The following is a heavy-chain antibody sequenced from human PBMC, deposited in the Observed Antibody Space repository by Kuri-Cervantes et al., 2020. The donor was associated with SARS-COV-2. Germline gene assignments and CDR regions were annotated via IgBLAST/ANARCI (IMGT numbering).Heavy chain of an antibody. CDR2: MYYSGST. CDR1: GDSISSSRYY. V-gene: IGHV4-39*01. Sequence: GSLRLSCTVSGDSISSSRYYWGWIRQPPGKGLEWIGSMYYSGSTYYNPSLKSRLTISVDTSKNQFSLKLSSVTAADTAVYYCAGFYYYDSSGFFANYYYMDVWGKGTTVTVSS. D-gene: IGHD3-22*01. CDR3: AGFYYYDSSGFFANYYYMDV. J-gene: IGHJ6*03.